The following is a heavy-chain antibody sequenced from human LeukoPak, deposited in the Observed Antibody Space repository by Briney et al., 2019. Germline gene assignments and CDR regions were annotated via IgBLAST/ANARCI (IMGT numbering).Heavy chain of an antibody. V-gene: IGHV4-39*01. CDR1: GDSITNSNFC. J-gene: IGHJ5*02. CDR2: IYYSGIT. CDR3: ARHVYTRREIRGFDP. Sequence: SETLSLTCTVSGDSITNSNFCWGWVRQPPGRGLEWIGSIYYSGITYSSLSLKSRVTLTVDTSKNQFSLKLNSVTAADTAVYYCARHVYTRREIRGFDPWGQGTLVTVSS. D-gene: IGHD6-6*01.